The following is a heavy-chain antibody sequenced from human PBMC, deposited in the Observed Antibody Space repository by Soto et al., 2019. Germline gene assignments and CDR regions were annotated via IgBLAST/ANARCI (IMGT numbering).Heavy chain of an antibody. J-gene: IGHJ4*02. Sequence: SETLSLTCAVSGGSISSSNWWSWVRQPPGKGLEWIGEIYHSGSTNYNPSLKSRVTISVDKSKNQFSLKLSSVTAAVTAVYYWAGAAMGGRGGPFDSGGQGPLVTVSS. CDR3: AGAAMGGRGGPFDS. V-gene: IGHV4-4*02. D-gene: IGHD3-16*01. CDR2: IYHSGST. CDR1: GGSISSSNW.